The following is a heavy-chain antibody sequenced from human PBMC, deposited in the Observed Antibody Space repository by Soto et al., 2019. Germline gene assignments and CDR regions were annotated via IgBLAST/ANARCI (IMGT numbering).Heavy chain of an antibody. V-gene: IGHV1-3*01. CDR2: INAGNGNT. CDR1: GYTFTSYA. D-gene: IGHD3-10*01. J-gene: IGHJ4*02. CDR3: ARGSGLYYFDN. Sequence: QVQLVQSGAEVKKPGASVKVSCKASGYTFTSYAMHWVRQAPGQRLEWMGWINAGNGNTKYSQKFQGRVTITRDTSASTAYMQLSSLRSEDTAGYYCARGSGLYYFDNWGQGTLVTVSS.